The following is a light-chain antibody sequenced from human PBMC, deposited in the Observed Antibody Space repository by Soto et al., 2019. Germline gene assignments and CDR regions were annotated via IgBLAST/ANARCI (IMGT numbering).Light chain of an antibody. CDR3: QKYNSAPLT. V-gene: IGKV1-27*01. J-gene: IGKJ4*01. CDR2: AAS. Sequence: IQMTQAPSSLCASVGARVTITCRASQGLSNYLAWYQQKPGKVPNLLIYAASTLQSVDPSRFSRSGSGTEFTLSISSLQPEDVATYCCQKYNSAPLTFGGGTKVEIK. CDR1: QGLSNY.